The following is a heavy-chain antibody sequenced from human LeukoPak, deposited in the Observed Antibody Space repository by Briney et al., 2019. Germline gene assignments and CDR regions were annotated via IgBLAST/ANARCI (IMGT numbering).Heavy chain of an antibody. CDR2: IRYDGSNK. CDR3: ARDAATYYYDSSGYYQAGGERPYFDY. Sequence: PGGSLRLSCAASGFTFSSYGMHWVRQAPGKGLEWVAFIRYDGSNKYYADSVKGRFTISRDNSKNTLYLQMNSLRAEDTAVYYCARDAATYYYDSSGYYQAGGERPYFDYWGQGTLVTVSS. CDR1: GFTFSSYG. J-gene: IGHJ4*02. V-gene: IGHV3-30*02. D-gene: IGHD3-22*01.